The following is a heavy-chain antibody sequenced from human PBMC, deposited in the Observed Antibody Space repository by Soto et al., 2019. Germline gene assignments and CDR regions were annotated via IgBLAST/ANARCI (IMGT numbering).Heavy chain of an antibody. V-gene: IGHV1-18*01. Sequence: QVQLAQSGAEVKKPGASVKVSCKASGYTFTSYGISWVRQAPGQGLEWMGWISAYNGNTNYAQKLQGRVTMTTDTSTSTAYMELRSLRSDDTAVYYCARIEYDYGDYELPYFDLWGRGTLVTVSS. CDR3: ARIEYDYGDYELPYFDL. D-gene: IGHD4-17*01. J-gene: IGHJ2*01. CDR1: GYTFTSYG. CDR2: ISAYNGNT.